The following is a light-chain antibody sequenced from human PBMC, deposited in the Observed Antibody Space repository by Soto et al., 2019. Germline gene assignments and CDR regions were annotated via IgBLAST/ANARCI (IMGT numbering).Light chain of an antibody. Sequence: EIVLTQSPGSLSLSPGERATLSCRASQSVTTNYLAWYQQKPGQAPRLLSYGASSGATGIPDRFSGSGSGTDFTLTISRLEPEDFAVYYCQEYGSSPVTFVQGTRLDIK. CDR2: GAS. V-gene: IGKV3-20*01. CDR1: QSVTTNY. J-gene: IGKJ5*01. CDR3: QEYGSSPVT.